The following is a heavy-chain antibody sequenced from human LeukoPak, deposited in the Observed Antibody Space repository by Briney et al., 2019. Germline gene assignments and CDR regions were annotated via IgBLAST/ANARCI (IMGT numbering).Heavy chain of an antibody. CDR1: GFTFSSYA. D-gene: IGHD1-26*01. V-gene: IGHV3-23*01. CDR3: ARDPYSGSYGDSCYYYMDV. Sequence: GGSLRLSCAASGFTFSSYAMSWVRQAPGKGLEWVSAISGSGGSTYYADSVKGRFTISRDNSKNTLYLQMNSLRAEDTAVYYCARDPYSGSYGDSCYYYMDVWGKGTTVTISS. J-gene: IGHJ6*03. CDR2: ISGSGGST.